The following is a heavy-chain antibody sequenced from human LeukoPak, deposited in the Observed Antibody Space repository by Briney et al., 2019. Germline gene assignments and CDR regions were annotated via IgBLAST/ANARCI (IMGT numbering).Heavy chain of an antibody. D-gene: IGHD3-22*01. J-gene: IGHJ6*02. CDR2: INPTGGST. CDR3: ARANFYDSSGRYFYCGMDV. V-gene: IGHV1-46*01. CDR1: GYTFTNYY. Sequence: GASVKVSCKASGYTFTNYYIHWVRQAPGQGLEWMGIINPTGGSTTYAQKFQGRVTMTRDTPTSTVYMELSSLRSEDTAVYYCARANFYDSSGRYFYCGMDVWAKGPRSPSP.